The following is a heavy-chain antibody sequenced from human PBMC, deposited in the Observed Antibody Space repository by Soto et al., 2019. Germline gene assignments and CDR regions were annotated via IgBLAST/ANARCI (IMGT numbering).Heavy chain of an antibody. V-gene: IGHV4-59*01. CDR2: IYYSGST. CDR1: GGYISSYY. CDR3: ARDVTSSSTGI. J-gene: IGHJ3*02. Sequence: SETLSLTCTVSGGYISSYYWSWIRQPPGKGLEWIGYIYYSGSTNYNPSLKSRVTISVDTSKNQFSLKLSSVTAADTAVYYCARDVTSSSTGIWGQGTMVTVSS. D-gene: IGHD6-6*01.